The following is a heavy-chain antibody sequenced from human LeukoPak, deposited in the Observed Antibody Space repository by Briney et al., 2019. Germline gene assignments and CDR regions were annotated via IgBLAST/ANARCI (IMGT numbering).Heavy chain of an antibody. CDR3: TRSLPIVGAPYYFDY. Sequence: GGSLRLSCAASGFTFSGSAMHWVRQASGKGLEWVGRIRSKANSYATAYAASVKGRFTISRDDSKNTAYLQMNSLKTEDTAVYYCTRSLPIVGAPYYFDYWGQRTLVTVSS. J-gene: IGHJ4*02. V-gene: IGHV3-73*01. D-gene: IGHD1-26*01. CDR2: IRSKANSYAT. CDR1: GFTFSGSA.